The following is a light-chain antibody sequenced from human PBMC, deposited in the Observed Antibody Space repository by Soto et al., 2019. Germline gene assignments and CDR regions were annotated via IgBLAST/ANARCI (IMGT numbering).Light chain of an antibody. J-gene: IGLJ1*01. CDR1: NVGSKS. CDR3: QVWDDSTDHIYV. CDR2: DDT. V-gene: IGLV3-21*02. Sequence: SYELTQPPSVSVAPGQTARITCGGNNVGSKSVHWYQQKSGQAPVVVVYDDTDRPSGIPERFSGSNSGNTATLTISRVEAGDEADYYWQVWDDSTDHIYVFGTGTKVTVL.